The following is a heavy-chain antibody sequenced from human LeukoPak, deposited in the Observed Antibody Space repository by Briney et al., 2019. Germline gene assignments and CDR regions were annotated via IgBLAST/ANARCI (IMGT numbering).Heavy chain of an antibody. CDR1: GYTFTDYY. CDR2: INPNSGGT. CDR3: ARANFLYCSSTSCLFDY. J-gene: IGHJ4*02. Sequence: ASVRVSCTASGYTFTDYYMHWVRLAPGQGREWMGWINPNSGGTNYVQKFQGGVTMTRDTSINTAYMELSRLTSDDTAVYYCARANFLYCSSTSCLFDYWGQGTLVTVSS. V-gene: IGHV1-2*02. D-gene: IGHD2-2*01.